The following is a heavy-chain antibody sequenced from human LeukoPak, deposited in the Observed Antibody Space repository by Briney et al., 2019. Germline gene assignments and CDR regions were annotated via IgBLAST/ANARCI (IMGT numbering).Heavy chain of an antibody. V-gene: IGHV3-21*01. J-gene: IGHJ4*02. Sequence: PGGSLRLSCAASGFTFSSCSMDWVRQAPGKGLEWVSSISSSSSYIYYADSVKGRFTISRDNAKNSLYLQMNSLRAEDTAVYYCARAPGLGSSWAFDYWGQGTLVTVSS. D-gene: IGHD6-13*01. CDR3: ARAPGLGSSWAFDY. CDR2: ISSSSSYI. CDR1: GFTFSSCS.